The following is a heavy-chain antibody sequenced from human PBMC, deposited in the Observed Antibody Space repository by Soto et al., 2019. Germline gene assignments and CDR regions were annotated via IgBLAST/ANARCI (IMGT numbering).Heavy chain of an antibody. CDR3: AKVKTPTYYGDYNAFDI. V-gene: IGHV3-9*01. Sequence: HPGGSLRLSCAASGFTFDDYAMHWVRQAPGKGLEWVSGISWNSGSIGYADSVKGRFTISRDNAKDSLYLQMNSLRAEDTALYYCAKVKTPTYYGDYNAFDIWGQGTMVTVSS. J-gene: IGHJ3*02. CDR1: GFTFDDYA. CDR2: ISWNSGSI. D-gene: IGHD4-17*01.